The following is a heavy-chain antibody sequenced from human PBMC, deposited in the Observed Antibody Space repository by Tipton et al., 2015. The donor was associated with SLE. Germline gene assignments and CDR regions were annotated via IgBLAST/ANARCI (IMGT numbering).Heavy chain of an antibody. CDR2: INPNSGGT. D-gene: IGHD4-17*01. J-gene: IGHJ2*01. Sequence: QLVQSGAEVKKPGASVKVSCKASGYTFTGYYMHWVRQAPGQGLEWMGWINPNSGGTNYAQKFQGRVTMTRDTSISTAYMELSRLRSDDTAVYYCARERDYGDYVGNWYFDLWGRGTLVTVSS. V-gene: IGHV1-2*02. CDR1: GYTFTGYY. CDR3: ARERDYGDYVGNWYFDL.